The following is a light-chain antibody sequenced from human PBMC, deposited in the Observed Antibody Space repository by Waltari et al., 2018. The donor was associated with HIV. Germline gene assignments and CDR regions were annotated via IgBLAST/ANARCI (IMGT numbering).Light chain of an antibody. CDR3: QSYDSNDPWV. V-gene: IGLV6-57*04. J-gene: IGLJ3*02. CDR1: SGNIASNY. Sequence: NFKLTQPLSVSESPGKTVTISCTRSSGNIASNYVQWYHQRPGSPPTTVIYEDNQIPSVVPVRFSGSIASSSTSASLTISGLKTEDEADYYCQSYDSNDPWVFGGGTKLTVL. CDR2: EDN.